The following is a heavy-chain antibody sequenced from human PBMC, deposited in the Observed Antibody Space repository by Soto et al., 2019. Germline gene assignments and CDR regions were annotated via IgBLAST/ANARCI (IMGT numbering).Heavy chain of an antibody. D-gene: IGHD3-3*02. CDR2: IYYSGST. CDR3: ASPKIAFYNWFDP. Sequence: SETLSLTCTVSGGSISSCYGSWIRQPPGKGLEWIGSIYYSGSTNYNPSLKSRVTISVDTSKNQFSLKLSSVTAADTAVYYCASPKIAFYNWFDPWGQGTLVTVSS. J-gene: IGHJ5*02. CDR1: GGSISSCY. V-gene: IGHV4-59*08.